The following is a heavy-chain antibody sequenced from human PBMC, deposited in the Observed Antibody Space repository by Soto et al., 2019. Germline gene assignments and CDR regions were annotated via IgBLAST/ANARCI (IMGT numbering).Heavy chain of an antibody. CDR1: GGSISSGGYY. Sequence: SDTLSLTCTVSGGSISSGGYYWSWIRQHPGKGLEWIGYIYYSGSTYYNPSLKSRVTISVDTSKNQFSLKLSSVTAADTAVYYCARADCSGGSCYSTQGLYYYYGMDVWGQGTTV. CDR3: ARADCSGGSCYSTQGLYYYYGMDV. CDR2: IYYSGST. J-gene: IGHJ6*02. D-gene: IGHD2-15*01. V-gene: IGHV4-31*03.